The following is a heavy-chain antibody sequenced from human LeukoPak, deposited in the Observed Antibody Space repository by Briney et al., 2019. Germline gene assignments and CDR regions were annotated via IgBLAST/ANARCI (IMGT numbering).Heavy chain of an antibody. CDR2: INPNSGGT. J-gene: IGHJ5*02. D-gene: IGHD3-10*01. Sequence: GASVKVSCKASGYTFTGYYMHWVRQAPGQGLEWMGWINPNSGGTNYAQKFQDRVTITRDMSTNTAYMELYSLRSEDTTVYYCAAGGSWFDPWGQGTLVTVSS. V-gene: IGHV1-2*02. CDR3: AAGGSWFDP. CDR1: GYTFTGYY.